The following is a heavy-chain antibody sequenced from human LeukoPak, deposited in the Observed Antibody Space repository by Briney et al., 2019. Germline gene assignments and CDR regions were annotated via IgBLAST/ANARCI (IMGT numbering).Heavy chain of an antibody. CDR2: IIPIFGTA. CDR3: ASGGVRGNSWYYFDY. D-gene: IGHD4-23*01. CDR1: GGTFSSYA. J-gene: IGHJ4*02. Sequence: GASVKVSCKASGGTFSSYAISWVRQAPGQGLEWMGGIIPIFGTANYAQKFQGRVTITADESTSTAYMELSSLRSEDTAVYYCASGGVRGNSWYYFDYWGQGTLVTVSS. V-gene: IGHV1-69*13.